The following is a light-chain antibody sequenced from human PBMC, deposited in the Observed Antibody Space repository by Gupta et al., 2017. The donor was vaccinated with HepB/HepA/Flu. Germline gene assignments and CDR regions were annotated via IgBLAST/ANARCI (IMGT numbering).Light chain of an antibody. Sequence: QSVLTQPPSASRPPGQRVTISCSGCSSNIGSETVNWYQHLPGTAPKLLIYKNNQRPSGVPDRLSGSKSGTSASLAISGLQSGDEADYFCAARDDSLDGYVFGTGTKVTVL. J-gene: IGLJ1*01. V-gene: IGLV1-44*01. CDR3: AARDDSLDGYV. CDR2: KNN. CDR1: SSNIGSET.